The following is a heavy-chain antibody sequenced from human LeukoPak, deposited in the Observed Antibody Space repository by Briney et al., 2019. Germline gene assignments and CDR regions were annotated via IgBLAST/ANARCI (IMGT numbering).Heavy chain of an antibody. CDR2: INGSGGRT. J-gene: IGHJ4*02. CDR3: AKDPPAGYCTNGVCHDY. D-gene: IGHD2-8*01. V-gene: IGHV3-23*01. Sequence: PGGSLRLSCAASGFTFSSHAMSWVRQAPGKGREWVSAINGSGGRTYYADSVKGRFTISRDNSKNTLYLQMNSLRAEDTAVYYCAKDPPAGYCTNGVCHDYWGQGTLVTVSS. CDR1: GFTFSSHA.